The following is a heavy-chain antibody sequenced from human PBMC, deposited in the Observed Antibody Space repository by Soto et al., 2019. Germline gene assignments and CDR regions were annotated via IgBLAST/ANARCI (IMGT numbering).Heavy chain of an antibody. D-gene: IGHD2-21*02. CDR3: TASEFRQYWYFNL. J-gene: IGHJ2*01. V-gene: IGHV1-69*01. CDR1: GGTFNSYA. CDR2: IVPIFNIT. Sequence: QLQLVQSGGEVQKSGSSGSVSGKPSGGTFNSYAFSWVRQAPGQGLEWMGGIVPIFNITNFAQKFQDRLTLFADESTATAYMQLGSLRSEDTAVFYCTASEFRQYWYFNLWGRGTQVTVSS.